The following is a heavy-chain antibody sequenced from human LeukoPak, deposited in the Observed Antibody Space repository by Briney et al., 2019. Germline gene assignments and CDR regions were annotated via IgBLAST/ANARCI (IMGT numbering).Heavy chain of an antibody. J-gene: IGHJ4*02. Sequence: GRSLRLSCAASGFTFDDHAMHWVRQAPGKGLEWVSGISWNSGSIGYADSVKGRFTISRDNAKNSLYLQMNSLRAEDTALYYCAKAEGVDYGDYASPPGYWGQGTLVTVSS. D-gene: IGHD4-17*01. V-gene: IGHV3-9*01. CDR3: AKAEGVDYGDYASPPGY. CDR2: ISWNSGSI. CDR1: GFTFDDHA.